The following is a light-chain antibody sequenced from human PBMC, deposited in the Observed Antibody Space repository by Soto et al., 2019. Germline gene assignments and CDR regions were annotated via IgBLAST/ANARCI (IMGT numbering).Light chain of an antibody. Sequence: DFVLTQSPDSLAVSLGERATINCRSSQTLLSSSDNQNYLAWSRQRPGQPPELLVYWASTRGSGVPDRFSGTGSGKKCTLTTSTLPAEVGAFYYCHKFFSTPLSFGGGTNLEIK. CDR1: QTLLSSSDNQNY. CDR3: HKFFSTPLS. CDR2: WAS. V-gene: IGKV4-1*01. J-gene: IGKJ4*01.